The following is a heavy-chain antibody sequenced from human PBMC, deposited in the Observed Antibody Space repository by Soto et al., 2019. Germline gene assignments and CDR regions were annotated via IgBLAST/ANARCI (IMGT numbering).Heavy chain of an antibody. D-gene: IGHD3-10*01. V-gene: IGHV4-30-4*01. CDR3: ARAKGSGFLVS. CDR1: GCSISSGDYY. CDR2: IYYSGST. Sequence: QVQLQESGPGLVKPSQTLALTCTVSGCSISSGDYYWSWIRQQPGKGLEWIGYIYYSGSTYYNPSLKSRVTISVDTSKNQFSLKLSSVTAADTAVYYCARAKGSGFLVSWGQGTLVTVSS. J-gene: IGHJ4*02.